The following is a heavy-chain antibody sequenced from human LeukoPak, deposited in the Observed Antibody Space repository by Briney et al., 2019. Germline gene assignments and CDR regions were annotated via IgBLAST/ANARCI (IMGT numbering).Heavy chain of an antibody. CDR2: ISHSGST. Sequence: PSETLSLTCAVYGESFSGYYWNWIRQSPGKGLEWIGEISHSGSTNYNPSLKSRVTVSVDTSKNQFFLKLRSVTAADTAMYYCARRGSARTLDYWGQGTLVTVSS. V-gene: IGHV4-34*01. CDR1: GESFSGYY. CDR3: ARRGSARTLDY. D-gene: IGHD3-16*01. J-gene: IGHJ4*02.